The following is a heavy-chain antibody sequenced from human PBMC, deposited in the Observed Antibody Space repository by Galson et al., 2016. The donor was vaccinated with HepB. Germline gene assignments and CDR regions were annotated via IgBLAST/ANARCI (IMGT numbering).Heavy chain of an antibody. CDR1: GFTFSSYA. CDR2: ISGSGGDT. Sequence: SLRLSCAASGFTFSSYAMSWVRQAPGKGLEWVSGISGSGGDTYYAESVRGRFTISRDNSKNTLFLQMNSLRADDTAVYYCGRDPGFRNGMDVWGQGTKVTVSS. J-gene: IGHJ6*02. V-gene: IGHV3-23*01. CDR3: GRDPGFRNGMDV.